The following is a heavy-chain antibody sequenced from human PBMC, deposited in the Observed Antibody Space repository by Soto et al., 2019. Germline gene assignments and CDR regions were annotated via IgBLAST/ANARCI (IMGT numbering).Heavy chain of an antibody. CDR1: GGTFSSYA. J-gene: IGHJ4*02. Sequence: QVQLVQSGAEVKKPGSSVKVSCKASGGTFSSYAISWVRQAPGQGLEWMGGIIPIFGTANYAQKFQGRVTITADESTSTAYMELSSLRSEDTAVYYCASDYYDGSGHPLTFDYWGQGTLVTVSS. CDR3: ASDYYDGSGHPLTFDY. V-gene: IGHV1-69*12. D-gene: IGHD3-22*01. CDR2: IIPIFGTA.